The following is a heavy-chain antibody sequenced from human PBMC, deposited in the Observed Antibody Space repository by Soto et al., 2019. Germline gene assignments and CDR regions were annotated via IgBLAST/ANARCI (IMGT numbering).Heavy chain of an antibody. D-gene: IGHD3-10*01. J-gene: IGHJ4*02. Sequence: PGGSLRLSCAASGFTFSNYAMSWVRQAPGKGLEWVSGISGSGGSTYYADSVKGRLTISRDNSKNTLYLQMNSLRAEDTAVYYCAKDSRITMVRGVVIPPGYWGQGTLVTVSS. CDR2: ISGSGGST. V-gene: IGHV3-23*01. CDR1: GFTFSNYA. CDR3: AKDSRITMVRGVVIPPGY.